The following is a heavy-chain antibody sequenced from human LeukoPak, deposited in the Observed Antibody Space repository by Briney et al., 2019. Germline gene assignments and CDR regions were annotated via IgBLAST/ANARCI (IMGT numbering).Heavy chain of an antibody. Sequence: PGGSLRLSCAASGFTFSDYYMSWIRQAPGEGLEWVSYISSSGSTIYYADSVKGRFTISRDNAKNSLYLQMNSLRAEDTAVYYCASRDPFADAFDIWGQGTMVTVSS. CDR3: ASRDPFADAFDI. V-gene: IGHV3-11*04. CDR2: ISSSGSTI. CDR1: GFTFSDYY. D-gene: IGHD3-10*01. J-gene: IGHJ3*02.